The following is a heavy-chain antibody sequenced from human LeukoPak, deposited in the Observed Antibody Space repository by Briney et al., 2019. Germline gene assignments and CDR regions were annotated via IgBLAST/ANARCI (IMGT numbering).Heavy chain of an antibody. Sequence: GGSLRLSCAASEFTFTSYELNWVRQAPGKGLEWVSYISSSGNTISYADPVKGRFTISRDNAKNSLYLQVISLRAEDTAVYYCARGPSIAARYDAFDIWGQGTMVTVSS. J-gene: IGHJ3*02. CDR1: EFTFTSYE. CDR2: ISSSGNTI. V-gene: IGHV3-48*03. CDR3: ARGPSIAARYDAFDI. D-gene: IGHD6-6*01.